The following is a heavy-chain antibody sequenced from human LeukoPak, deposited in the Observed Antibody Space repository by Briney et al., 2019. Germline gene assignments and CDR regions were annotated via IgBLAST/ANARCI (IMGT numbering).Heavy chain of an antibody. V-gene: IGHV1-69*13. Sequence: ASVKVSCKASGGTFSSYAISWVRQAPGQGLEWMGGIIPIFGTANYAQKFRGRVTITADESTSTAYMELSSLRSEDTAVYYCARVGRYCSSTSCYNYYYYYYMDVWGKGTTVTVSS. CDR2: IIPIFGTA. D-gene: IGHD2-2*01. CDR3: ARVGRYCSSTSCYNYYYYYYMDV. J-gene: IGHJ6*03. CDR1: GGTFSSYA.